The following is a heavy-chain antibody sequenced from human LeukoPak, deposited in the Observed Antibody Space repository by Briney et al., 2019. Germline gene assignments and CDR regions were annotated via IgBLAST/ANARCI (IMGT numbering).Heavy chain of an antibody. J-gene: IGHJ4*02. CDR3: ARVSGWYSFAIDY. CDR1: GFTVSSNY. V-gene: IGHV3-53*01. Sequence: GGSLRLSCAASGFTVSSNYMSWVRQAPGKGLEWVSVIYSSGSTYYADSVKGRFTISRDNSKNTLYLQMNSLRAEDTAVYYCARVSGWYSFAIDYWGQGTLVTVSS. D-gene: IGHD6-19*01. CDR2: IYSSGST.